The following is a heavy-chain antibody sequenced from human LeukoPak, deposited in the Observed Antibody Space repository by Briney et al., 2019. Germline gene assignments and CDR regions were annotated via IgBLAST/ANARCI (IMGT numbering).Heavy chain of an antibody. CDR2: INHSGST. J-gene: IGHJ4*02. D-gene: IGHD6-19*01. V-gene: IGHV4-34*01. CDR1: GGSFSGYY. CDR3: GSSSGWYWYFDY. Sequence: PSETLSLTCAVYGGSFSGYYWSWIRQPPGKGLEWIGEINHSGSTNYNPSLKSRVTISVDTSKNQFSLKLSSVTAADTAVYYCGSSSGWYWYFDYWGQGTLVTVSS.